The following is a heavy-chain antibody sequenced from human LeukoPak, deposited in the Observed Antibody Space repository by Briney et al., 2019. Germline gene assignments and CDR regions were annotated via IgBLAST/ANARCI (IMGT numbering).Heavy chain of an antibody. CDR1: GFTFSSYS. CDR2: ISSSSSYI. CDR3: ARGDGYNDGSFDI. D-gene: IGHD5-24*01. V-gene: IGHV3-21*01. J-gene: IGHJ3*02. Sequence: PGGSLRLSCAASGFTFSSYSMNWVRQAPGKGLEWVSSISSSSSYIYYADSVKGRFTISRDNAKNSLYLQMNSLRAEDTAVYYCARGDGYNDGSFDIWGQGTMVTVSS.